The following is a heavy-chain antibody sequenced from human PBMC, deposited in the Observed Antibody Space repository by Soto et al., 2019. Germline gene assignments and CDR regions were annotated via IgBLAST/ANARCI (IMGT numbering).Heavy chain of an antibody. CDR2: MWFDGSTK. J-gene: IGHJ6*02. D-gene: IGHD3-16*01. CDR3: ARGPKRGASASKTKTTYYYYGMDV. V-gene: IGHV3-33*01. Sequence: GGSLRLSCVASGFSVSEFDIHWVRQPPGKGLEWMAVMWFDGSTKYYADSVKGRLAISRDISKNTVYLQTNSLRAADTAVFFCARGPKRGASASKTKTTYYYYGMDVWGQGTKVTVYS. CDR1: GFSVSEFD.